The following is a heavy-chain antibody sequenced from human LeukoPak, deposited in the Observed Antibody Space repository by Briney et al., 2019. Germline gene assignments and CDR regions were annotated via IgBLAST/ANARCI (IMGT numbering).Heavy chain of an antibody. J-gene: IGHJ4*02. CDR2: IYSSGST. CDR1: GFTVSSNY. D-gene: IGHD1-26*01. V-gene: IGHV3-53*01. CDR3: ASMGRWAAESPLDF. Sequence: GGSLRLSCAASGFTVSSNYMSWVRQAPGKGLEWVSSIYSSGSTYYEDSVKGRFTISRDNSKNTLYLQMNSLRVEDTAVYYCASMGRWAAESPLDFWGQGTLVIVSS.